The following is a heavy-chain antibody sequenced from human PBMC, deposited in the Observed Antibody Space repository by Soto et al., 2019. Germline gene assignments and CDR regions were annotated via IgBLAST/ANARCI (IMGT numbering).Heavy chain of an antibody. CDR3: AHSGPTFSWARGSWFDP. CDR1: RFSLSTSGVG. CDR2: IYWNDDK. J-gene: IGHJ5*02. V-gene: IGHV2-5*01. Sequence: SGPTLVNPTQALTLTCAFSRFSLSTSGVGVGWIRQPPGKALEWLALIYWNDDKRYSPSLKSRLTITKDTSKNQVVLTMTNMDPVYTATYYCAHSGPTFSWARGSWFDPWGQGTLVTVSS. D-gene: IGHD6-13*01.